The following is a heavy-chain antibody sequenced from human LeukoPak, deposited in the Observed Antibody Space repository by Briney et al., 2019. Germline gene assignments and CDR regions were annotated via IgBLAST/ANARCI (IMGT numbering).Heavy chain of an antibody. CDR2: ISYSGGT. D-gene: IGHD2-15*01. J-gene: IGHJ4*02. Sequence: SETLSLTCTVSGCSISSYYWSWIRQPPGKGLEWIGFISYSGGTNYNPSLKSRVTISADTSKNQFSLKLSSVTAADTAVYYCASTAYCSGGSCYKWGFDYWGQGTLVTVSS. V-gene: IGHV4-59*08. CDR1: GCSISSYY. CDR3: ASTAYCSGGSCYKWGFDY.